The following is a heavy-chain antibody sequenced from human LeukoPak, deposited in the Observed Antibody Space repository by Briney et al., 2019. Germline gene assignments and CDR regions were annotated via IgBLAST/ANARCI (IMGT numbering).Heavy chain of an antibody. J-gene: IGHJ4*02. V-gene: IGHV3-23*01. CDR3: AKVDYYDSSGYDL. CDR2: ISGSGGST. Sequence: GGSLRLSCAASGFTFSSYGMHWVRQAPGKGLEWVSAISGSGGSTYYADSVKGRFTISRDNSKNTLYLQMNSLRAEDTAVYYCAKVDYYDSSGYDLWGQGTLVTVSS. D-gene: IGHD3-22*01. CDR1: GFTFSSYG.